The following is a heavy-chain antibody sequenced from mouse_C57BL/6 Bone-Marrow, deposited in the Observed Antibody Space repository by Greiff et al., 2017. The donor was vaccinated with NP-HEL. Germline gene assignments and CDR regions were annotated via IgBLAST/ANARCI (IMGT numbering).Heavy chain of an antibody. Sequence: VQLQESGPELVKPGASVKISCKASGYAFSSSWMNWVKQRPGKGLEWIGRIYPGDGDTNYNGKFKGKATLTADKSSSTAYMQLSSLTSEDSAVYFCARDRITTVVDAMDYWGQGTSVTVSS. J-gene: IGHJ4*01. V-gene: IGHV1-82*01. CDR2: IYPGDGDT. D-gene: IGHD1-1*01. CDR1: GYAFSSSW. CDR3: ARDRITTVVDAMDY.